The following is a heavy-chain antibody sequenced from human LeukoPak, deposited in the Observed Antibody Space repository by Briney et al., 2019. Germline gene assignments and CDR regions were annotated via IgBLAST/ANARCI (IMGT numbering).Heavy chain of an antibody. Sequence: SQTLSLTCAISGDSVSSNSAAWNCIRQSPSRGLEWLGRTYYRSKWYNDYAVSVKSRITINPDTSKNQFSLQLNSVTPEDTAVYYCAREFDSSGYPFDYWGQGTLVTVSS. CDR1: GDSVSSNSAA. J-gene: IGHJ4*02. V-gene: IGHV6-1*01. CDR2: TYYRSKWYN. CDR3: AREFDSSGYPFDY. D-gene: IGHD3-22*01.